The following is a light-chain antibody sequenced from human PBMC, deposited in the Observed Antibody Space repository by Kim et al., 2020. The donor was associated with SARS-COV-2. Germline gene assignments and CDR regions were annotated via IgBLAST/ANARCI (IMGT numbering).Light chain of an antibody. V-gene: IGKV1-5*03. J-gene: IGKJ1*01. Sequence: ASVEDRVTITCRASQSVNSWLACYQRKPGTAPKFLLYKASSLESVVPSRVSGGGSGTEFTLTISSRQPDEFSTYYSQYYVNYSWTFGQGTKVDIK. CDR2: KAS. CDR3: QYYVNYSWT. CDR1: QSVNSW.